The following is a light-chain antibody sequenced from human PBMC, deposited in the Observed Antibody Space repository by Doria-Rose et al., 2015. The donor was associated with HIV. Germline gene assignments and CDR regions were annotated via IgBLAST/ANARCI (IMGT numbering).Light chain of an antibody. CDR2: GNT. V-gene: IGLV1-40*01. Sequence: QPVLTQPPSVSGAPGQRVAISCTGSSSNIGAGFDVNWYQQFPGTAPQLLIHGNTNRPSGVPDRFSGSKSGTSACLAISGLRAEDEADYYCQSYDSRLSVYVFGTGTKVTVL. J-gene: IGLJ1*01. CDR1: SSNIGAGFD. CDR3: QSYDSRLSVYV.